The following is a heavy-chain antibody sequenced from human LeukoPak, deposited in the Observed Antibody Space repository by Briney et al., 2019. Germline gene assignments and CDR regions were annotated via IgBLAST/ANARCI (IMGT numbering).Heavy chain of an antibody. J-gene: IGHJ2*01. D-gene: IGHD2-21*02. CDR1: GFTFSSYA. V-gene: IGHV3-23*01. CDR2: ISGSGGST. Sequence: PGGSLRLSCAASGFTFSSYAMSWVRQAPGKGLEWVSAISGSGGSTYYADSVKGRFTISRDSSKNTLYLQMNSLRAEDTAVYHCARDLVATSSDCYLCHYWYFDLWGRGTLVTVSS. CDR3: ARDLVATSSDCYLCHYWYFDL.